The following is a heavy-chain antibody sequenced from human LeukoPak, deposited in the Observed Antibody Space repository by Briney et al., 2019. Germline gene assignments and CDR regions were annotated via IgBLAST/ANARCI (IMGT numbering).Heavy chain of an antibody. CDR3: ARDGPAQMVDFDY. Sequence: ASVKVFCKASGYTFTGSGWYLYWLRQAPGQGLECVGWIHPNNGVTLYAQKFQGRVAMTTDTSISTAYMELSRLRPDDTAMYYCARDGPAQMVDFDYWGQGTLVTVSS. J-gene: IGHJ4*02. D-gene: IGHD3-10*01. CDR1: GYTFTGSGWY. V-gene: IGHV1-2*02. CDR2: IHPNNGVT.